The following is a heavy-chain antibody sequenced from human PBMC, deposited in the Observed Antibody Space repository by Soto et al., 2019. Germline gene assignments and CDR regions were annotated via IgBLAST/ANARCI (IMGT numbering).Heavy chain of an antibody. CDR2: VYHTGST. V-gene: IGHV4-30-4*01. CDR1: GGSISGDYY. D-gene: IGHD1-20*01. CDR3: DRERYVITGNRSRS. Sequence: PSETLPLTCTVSGGSISGDYYWNWVRQAPGKGLEWIGYVYHTGSTYHNPSLKSRGSISVDTSNNQFSLKLSSVTAADTAVYFCDRERYVITGNRSRSWG. J-gene: IGHJ6*01.